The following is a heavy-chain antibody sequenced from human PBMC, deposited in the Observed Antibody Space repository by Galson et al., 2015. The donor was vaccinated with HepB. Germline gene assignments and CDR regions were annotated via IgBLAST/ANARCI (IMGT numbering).Heavy chain of an antibody. CDR3: AKDVEYSSSSGLNWFDP. D-gene: IGHD6-6*01. Sequence: SLRLSCAASGFTFSSYAMSWVRQAPGKGLEWVSAISGSGGSTYYADSVKGRFTISRDNSKNTLYLQMSSLRAEDTAVYYCAKDVEYSSSSGLNWFDPWCQGTLVTVSS. CDR2: ISGSGGST. J-gene: IGHJ5*02. CDR1: GFTFSSYA. V-gene: IGHV3-23*01.